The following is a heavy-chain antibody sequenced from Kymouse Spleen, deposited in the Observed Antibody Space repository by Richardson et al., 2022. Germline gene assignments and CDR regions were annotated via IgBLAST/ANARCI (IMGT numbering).Heavy chain of an antibody. Sequence: QVQLQESGPGLVKPSETLSLTCTVSGGSVSSGSYYWSWIRQPPGKGLEWIGYIYYSGSTNYNPSLKSRVTISVDTSKNQFSLKLSSVTAADTAVYYCARDGDCSSTSCYYYYYGMDVWGQGTTVTVSS. D-gene: IGHD2-2*02. CDR2: IYYSGST. CDR1: GGSVSSGSYY. CDR3: ARDGDCSSTSCYYYYYGMDV. V-gene: IGHV4-61*01. J-gene: IGHJ6*02.